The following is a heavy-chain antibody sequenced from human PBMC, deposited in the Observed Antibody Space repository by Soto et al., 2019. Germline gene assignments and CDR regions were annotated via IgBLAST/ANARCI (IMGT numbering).Heavy chain of an antibody. CDR2: ISGSGGST. CDR3: AKEGTYCSGGSCYSGWFDP. J-gene: IGHJ5*02. Sequence: GGSLRLSCAASGFTFSSYAMSWVRQAPGKGLEWVSAISGSGGSTYYADSVKGRFTISRDNSKNTRYLQMNGLKAEETAVYYCAKEGTYCSGGSCYSGWFDPWGQGTLVTVSS. V-gene: IGHV3-23*01. D-gene: IGHD2-15*01. CDR1: GFTFSSYA.